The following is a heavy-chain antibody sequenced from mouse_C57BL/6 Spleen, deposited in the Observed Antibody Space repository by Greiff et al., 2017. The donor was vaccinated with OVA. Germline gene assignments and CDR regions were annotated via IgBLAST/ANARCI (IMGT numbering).Heavy chain of an antibody. CDR1: GYAFSSSW. D-gene: IGHD2-12*01. CDR2: IYPGDGDT. J-gene: IGHJ2*01. V-gene: IGHV1-82*01. Sequence: VQLVESGPELVKPGASVKISCKASGYAFSSSWMNWVKQRPGKGLEWIGRIYPGDGDTNYNGKFKGKATLTADKSSSTAYMQLSSLTSEDSAVYFCARRHYRSPFDYWGQGTTLTVSS. CDR3: ARRHYRSPFDY.